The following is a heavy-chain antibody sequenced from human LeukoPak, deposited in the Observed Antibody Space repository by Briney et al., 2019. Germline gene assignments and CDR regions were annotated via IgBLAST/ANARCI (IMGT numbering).Heavy chain of an antibody. J-gene: IGHJ4*02. Sequence: GGSLRLSCAASGPTFSSYWMSWVRQAPGKGLEWVATIKEDGSEEYYVDSVKGRFSISRDNARNSLYLQMNSLRAEDTALYYCARVTRHSFDSWGQGTLVNVSS. V-gene: IGHV3-7*01. CDR3: ARVTRHSFDS. CDR2: IKEDGSEE. CDR1: GPTFSSYW. D-gene: IGHD1-1*01.